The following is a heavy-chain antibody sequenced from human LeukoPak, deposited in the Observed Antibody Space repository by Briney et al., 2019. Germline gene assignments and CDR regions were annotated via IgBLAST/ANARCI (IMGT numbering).Heavy chain of an antibody. J-gene: IGHJ4*02. CDR2: IYYSGST. Sequence: SETLSLTCTVSGGSISSYYWSWIRQPPGKGLEWIGYIYYSGSTNYNPSLKSRVTISVDTSKNQFSLKLSSVTAADTAVYYCARGNLWFGEYSWFDYWGQGTLVAVTS. V-gene: IGHV4-59*01. D-gene: IGHD3-10*01. CDR1: GGSISSYY. CDR3: ARGNLWFGEYSWFDY.